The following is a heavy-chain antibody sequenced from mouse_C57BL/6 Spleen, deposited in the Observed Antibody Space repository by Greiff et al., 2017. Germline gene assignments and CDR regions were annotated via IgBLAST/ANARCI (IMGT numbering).Heavy chain of an antibody. Sequence: QVQLQQPGAELVKPGASVKMSCKASGYTFTSYWITWVKQRPGQGLEWIGDIYPGSGSTNYNEKFKSKATLTVATSSSTAYMQLSSLTSEDSAVYYCARKGVRRPRLAMDYWGQGTSVTVSS. CDR3: ARKGVRRPRLAMDY. D-gene: IGHD2-14*01. CDR1: GYTFTSYW. CDR2: IYPGSGST. J-gene: IGHJ4*01. V-gene: IGHV1-55*01.